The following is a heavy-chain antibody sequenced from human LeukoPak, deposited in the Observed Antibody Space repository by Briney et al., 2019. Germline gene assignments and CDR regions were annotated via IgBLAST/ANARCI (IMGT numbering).Heavy chain of an antibody. D-gene: IGHD3-3*01. CDR3: AKDSAIFGVVTYRFDY. CDR1: GFTFSSYW. V-gene: IGHV3-7*01. J-gene: IGHJ4*02. Sequence: GGSLRLSCAASGFTFSSYWMSWVRQAPGKGLEWVANIKQDGSEKYYVDSVKGRFTISRDNAKNSLYLQMNSLRAEDTAVYYCAKDSAIFGVVTYRFDYWGQGTLVTVSS. CDR2: IKQDGSEK.